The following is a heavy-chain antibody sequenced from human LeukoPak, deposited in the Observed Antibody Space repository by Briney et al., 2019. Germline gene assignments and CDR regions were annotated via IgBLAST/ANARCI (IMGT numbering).Heavy chain of an antibody. J-gene: IGHJ4*02. D-gene: IGHD4-23*01. CDR1: GFTFSDYY. Sequence: GGSLRLSCAASGFTFSDYYMSWIRQAPGKGLEWISSISSSRYTNYADSVKGRFTISRDNAKNSLYLQMNSLRAEDTAVYYCARDPRYGGNSEGFDYGGQGTLSPSPQ. V-gene: IGHV3-11*05. CDR3: ARDPRYGGNSEGFDY. CDR2: ISSSRYT.